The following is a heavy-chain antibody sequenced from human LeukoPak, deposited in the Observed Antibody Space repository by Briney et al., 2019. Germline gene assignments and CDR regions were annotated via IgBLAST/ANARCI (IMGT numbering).Heavy chain of an antibody. D-gene: IGHD5-18*01. J-gene: IGHJ6*03. Sequence: GGSLRLSCAASGFTFSGFAMSWIRQAPGKGLEWVSSISRSGESTFYADSVRGRFTISRDNSKNTLYLQMNSLRAEDTAVYYCAKGGYSNGRYYYYYMDVWGEGTTVTVSS. CDR3: AKGGYSNGRYYYYYMDV. CDR1: GFTFSGFA. CDR2: ISRSGEST. V-gene: IGHV3-23*01.